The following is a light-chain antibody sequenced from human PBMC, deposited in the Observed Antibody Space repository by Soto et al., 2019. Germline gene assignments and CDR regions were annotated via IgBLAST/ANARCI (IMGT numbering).Light chain of an antibody. V-gene: IGKV1-27*01. CDR3: HSYNTAAFT. CDR1: QDIRNY. Sequence: DIQMTQSPSSLSASVGDRVTITCRARQDIRNYLAWYQQRPGKVPTLLIYAASTLQSGVPSRFSGSGSGTDYTITISSLQPEDVATYYCHSYNTAAFTFGPGTKVDIK. CDR2: AAS. J-gene: IGKJ3*01.